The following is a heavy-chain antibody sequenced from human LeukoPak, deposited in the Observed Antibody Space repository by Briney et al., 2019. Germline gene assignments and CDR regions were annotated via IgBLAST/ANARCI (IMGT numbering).Heavy chain of an antibody. J-gene: IGHJ4*02. V-gene: IGHV2-70*11. CDR1: GGSISSYY. Sequence: TLSLTCTVSGGSISSYYWSWIRQPPGKALEWLARIDWDDDKYYSTSLKTRLTISKDTSKNQVVLTMTNMDPVDTATYYCARIHRGDFDYWGQGTLVTVSS. CDR2: IDWDDDK. CDR3: ARIHRGDFDY.